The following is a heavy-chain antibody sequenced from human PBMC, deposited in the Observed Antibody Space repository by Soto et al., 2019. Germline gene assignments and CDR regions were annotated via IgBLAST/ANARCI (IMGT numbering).Heavy chain of an antibody. CDR3: AREKASYYGSGNYYNLDY. J-gene: IGHJ4*02. CDR2: ISSSGSTI. V-gene: IGHV3-11*01. D-gene: IGHD3-10*01. CDR1: GFTFSDYY. Sequence: GSLRLSCAASGFTFSDYYMSWVRQASGKGLEWVSYISSSGSTIYYADSVKDRFTISRDNAKNSLYLQMNSLRAEDTAVYYCAREKASYYGSGNYYNLDYWGQGTLVTVSS.